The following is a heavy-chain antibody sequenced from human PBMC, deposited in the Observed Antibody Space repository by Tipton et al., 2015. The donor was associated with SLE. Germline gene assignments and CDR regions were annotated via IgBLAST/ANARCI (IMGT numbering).Heavy chain of an antibody. CDR2: IYYSGST. D-gene: IGHD2-2*01. J-gene: IGHJ6*03. V-gene: IGHV4-59*01. CDR3: ARGYQLPLCPYYYYYMDV. Sequence: LRLSCTVSGGSISSYYWSWIRQPPGKGLEWIGYIYYSGSTNYNPSLKSRVIISVDTSKNQFSLKLSSVTAADTAVYYCARGYQLPLCPYYYYYMDVWGKGTTVTVSS. CDR1: GGSISSYY.